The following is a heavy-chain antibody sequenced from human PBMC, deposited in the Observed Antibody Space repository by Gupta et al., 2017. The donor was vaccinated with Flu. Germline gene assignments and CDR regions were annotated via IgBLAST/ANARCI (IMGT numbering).Heavy chain of an antibody. V-gene: IGHV3-30-3*01. CDR2: ISYDGSST. CDR3: ARGHISIVVSAAATRRTLDY. Sequence: WVRQAPGKGLEWVAFISYDGSSTYYADSVKGRFTISRDNSNKTLSLQLNSLTTEDTGVYFCARGHISIVVSAAATRRTLDYWGQGTPVTVSS. J-gene: IGHJ4*02. D-gene: IGHD2-2*01.